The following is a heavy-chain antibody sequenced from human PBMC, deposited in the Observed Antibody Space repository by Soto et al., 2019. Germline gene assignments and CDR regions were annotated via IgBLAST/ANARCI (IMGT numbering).Heavy chain of an antibody. J-gene: IGHJ5*02. Sequence: SVKVSFKASGGTFSSYAISWLRQAPGQGLEWMGGIIPIFGTANYAQKFQGRVTITADESTSTAYMELSSLRSEDTAVYYCARERAGRYDSSGYYPGWFDPWGQGTLVTVSS. V-gene: IGHV1-69*13. D-gene: IGHD3-22*01. CDR2: IIPIFGTA. CDR1: GGTFSSYA. CDR3: ARERAGRYDSSGYYPGWFDP.